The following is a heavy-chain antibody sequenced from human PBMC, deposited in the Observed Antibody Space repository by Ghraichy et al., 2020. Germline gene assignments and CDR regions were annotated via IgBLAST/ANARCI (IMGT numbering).Heavy chain of an antibody. V-gene: IGHV3-23*01. CDR2: VSVGGGTT. Sequence: LSLTCAASGFTFSSYVMSWVRQAPGKGLEWVSVVSVGGGTTYYADSVKGRFTISRDNSKNILYLQMNSLRAEDTAVYYCAKGRIAGGAVPTRDFDYWGQGTLVTVSS. CDR1: GFTFSSYV. D-gene: IGHD6-13*01. CDR3: AKGRIAGGAVPTRDFDY. J-gene: IGHJ4*02.